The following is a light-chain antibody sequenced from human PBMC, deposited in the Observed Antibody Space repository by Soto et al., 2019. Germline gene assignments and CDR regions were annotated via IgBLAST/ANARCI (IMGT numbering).Light chain of an antibody. CDR1: QDVSRY. J-gene: IGKJ5*01. V-gene: IGKV3-11*01. CDR2: DAS. Sequence: EIVLTQSPVTLSLSPGERVTLSCRASQDVSRYLAWYQQKPGLAPRLLIYDASNRATGIPARFSGSGSGTDFTLTISSLEPEDFAVYYCQQRSSWPPFTFGQGTRLEI. CDR3: QQRSSWPPFT.